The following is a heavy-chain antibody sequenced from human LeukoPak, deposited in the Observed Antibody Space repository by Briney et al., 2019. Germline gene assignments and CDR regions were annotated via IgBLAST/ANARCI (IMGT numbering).Heavy chain of an antibody. Sequence: PSETLSLTCTVSGYAISSGFYWGWIGSPPGKGLEWIGTVYQTGSTSYNPSLKSRVTISVDTSKNHFSLRLTSVTAADTAVYYCARFGELANNDSFDVWGQGTKVTVSS. CDR1: GYAISSGFY. J-gene: IGHJ3*01. D-gene: IGHD1-26*01. V-gene: IGHV4-38-2*02. CDR2: VYQTGST. CDR3: ARFGELANNDSFDV.